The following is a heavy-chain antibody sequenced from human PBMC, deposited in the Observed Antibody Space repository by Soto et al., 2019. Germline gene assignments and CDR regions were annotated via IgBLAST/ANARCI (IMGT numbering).Heavy chain of an antibody. V-gene: IGHV4-30-4*01. D-gene: IGHD3-10*01. Sequence: QVQLQESGPGLVKPSQTLSLTCTVSGGSISSGDYYWSWIRQPPGKGLEWIGYIYYSGSTYYNPSLKSRVTTAVDTSNNQFSLKLSSVTAADTAVYYCARGVFSMVRGVMVEYYCMDVWGQGTTVTVSS. CDR1: GGSISSGDYY. CDR2: IYYSGST. CDR3: ARGVFSMVRGVMVEYYCMDV. J-gene: IGHJ6*02.